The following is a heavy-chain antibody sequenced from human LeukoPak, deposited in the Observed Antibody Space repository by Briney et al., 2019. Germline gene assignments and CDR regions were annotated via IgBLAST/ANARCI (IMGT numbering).Heavy chain of an antibody. CDR2: IYYSGST. D-gene: IGHD3-10*01. J-gene: IGHJ4*02. V-gene: IGHV4-38-2*02. CDR3: ARDLQRDYGSGRYSV. Sequence: PSETLSLTCTVSGYSISSGYYWGWIRQPPGKGLEWIGSIYYSGSTYYNPSLKSRVTISVDTSKNQFSLKLSSVTAADTAVYYCARDLQRDYGSGRYSVWGQGTLVTVSS. CDR1: GYSISSGYY.